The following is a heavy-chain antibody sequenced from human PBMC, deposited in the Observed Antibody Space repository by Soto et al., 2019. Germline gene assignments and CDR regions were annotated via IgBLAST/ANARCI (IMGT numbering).Heavy chain of an antibody. CDR1: GDSVKTGVYY. J-gene: IGHJ5*02. CDR3: ARLSIAAAGTPRWFTP. V-gene: IGHV4-61*08. Sequence: PSETLSLTCTVSGDSVKTGVYYWSWVRQSPGKGLEWIGYIHHSGSAQYHPSLTSRVTISVDTSKNQFSLSLTSVAAADTAVYYCARLSIAAAGTPRWFTPWGPGTPVTSSS. D-gene: IGHD6-13*01. CDR2: IHHSGSA.